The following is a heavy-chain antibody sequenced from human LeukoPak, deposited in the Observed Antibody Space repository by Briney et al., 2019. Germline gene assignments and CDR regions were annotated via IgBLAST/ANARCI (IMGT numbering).Heavy chain of an antibody. CDR1: GFTFSSYA. D-gene: IGHD3-3*01. CDR2: ISGSGGST. J-gene: IGHJ4*02. V-gene: IGHV3-23*01. Sequence: PGGSLRLSCAASGFTFSSYAMSWVRQAPGKGLEWVSAISGSGGSTYYADSVKGRFTISRDNSKNTLYLQMNSLRAEDTAVYYCARDIWLRFLEWGLDYWGQGTLVTVSS. CDR3: ARDIWLRFLEWGLDY.